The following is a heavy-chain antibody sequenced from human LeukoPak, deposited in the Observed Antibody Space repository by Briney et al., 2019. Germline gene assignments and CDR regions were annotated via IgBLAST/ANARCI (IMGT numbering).Heavy chain of an antibody. J-gene: IGHJ1*01. V-gene: IGHV3-30*18. Sequence: GGSLRLSCAAPGFTFSKYGMQWVRPAPRQGAEWVGVISYDGRTTFYADSVKGRFTISRDNSKNTVGLQMSSLRAEDTAVYYCAKEFTSYTSGWFFQHWGQGTLVTVSS. D-gene: IGHD6-13*01. CDR1: GFTFSKYG. CDR2: ISYDGRTT. CDR3: AKEFTSYTSGWFFQH.